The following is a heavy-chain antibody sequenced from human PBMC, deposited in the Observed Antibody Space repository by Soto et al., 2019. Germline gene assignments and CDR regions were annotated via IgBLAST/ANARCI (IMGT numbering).Heavy chain of an antibody. CDR1: GFTFSSYS. CDR3: ARVSSDYGDYYFDY. D-gene: IGHD4-17*01. CDR2: ISSSSSTI. V-gene: IGHV3-48*02. J-gene: IGHJ4*02. Sequence: ESGGGLVQPGGSLRLSCAASGFTFSSYSMNWVRQAPGKGLEWVSYISSSSSTIYYADSVKGRFTISRDNAKNSLYLQMNSLRDEDTAVYYCARVSSDYGDYYFDYWGQGTLVTVSS.